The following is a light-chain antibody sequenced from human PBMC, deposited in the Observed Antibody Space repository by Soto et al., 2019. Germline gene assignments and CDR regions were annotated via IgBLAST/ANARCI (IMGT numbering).Light chain of an antibody. V-gene: IGLV1-40*01. CDR1: SSNIGAGFD. CDR3: QSYDSSLSGRGV. Sequence: QSVLTQPPSVSGAPGQRVTISCTGSSSNIGAGFDIHWYQQLPGTAPKLLIYGNNNRPSGVPDRFSGSKSGTSASLAITGVQAEDEAHYYCQSYDSSLSGRGVFGGGTKVTVL. J-gene: IGLJ3*02. CDR2: GNN.